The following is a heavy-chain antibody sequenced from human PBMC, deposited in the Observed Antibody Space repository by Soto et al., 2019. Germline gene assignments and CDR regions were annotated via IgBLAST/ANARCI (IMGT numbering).Heavy chain of an antibody. Sequence: PSETLSLTCTVPGGSISGGGYYWSWIRQHPGKGLEWIGYIYYSGSTYYNPSLKSRVTISVDTSKNQFTLKLSSVTAADTAVYYCAGMYYDILTGSLPFDYWGQGTLVTVSS. CDR1: GGSISGGGYY. J-gene: IGHJ4*02. D-gene: IGHD3-9*01. CDR2: IYYSGST. CDR3: AGMYYDILTGSLPFDY. V-gene: IGHV4-31*03.